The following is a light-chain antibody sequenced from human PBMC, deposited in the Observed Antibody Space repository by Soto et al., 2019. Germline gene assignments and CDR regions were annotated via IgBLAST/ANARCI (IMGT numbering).Light chain of an antibody. CDR3: QQYNNWPRT. CDR2: GAS. J-gene: IGKJ1*01. Sequence: EVVMTQSPATMSVSPGERATLSCRASQDVSTNVAWFQQKFGQAPRLLIYGASTGATGLPARFSGSASGSDFTLTISGLQSEDAAFYYCQQYNNWPRTFGQGTKVEIK. CDR1: QDVSTN. V-gene: IGKV3-15*01.